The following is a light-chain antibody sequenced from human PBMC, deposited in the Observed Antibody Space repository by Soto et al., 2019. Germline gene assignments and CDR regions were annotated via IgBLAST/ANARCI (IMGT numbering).Light chain of an antibody. CDR2: EVS. Sequence: QSALTQPPSASGSPGQSVTISCTGTSRDVGGYNCVSWYQQHPGKAPKLIISEVSKRPSGVPDRFSGSKSGNTASLSVSGLQADDEADYYCSSYAGSNNLVFGGGTKLTVL. CDR1: SRDVGGYNC. CDR3: SSYAGSNNLV. V-gene: IGLV2-8*01. J-gene: IGLJ3*02.